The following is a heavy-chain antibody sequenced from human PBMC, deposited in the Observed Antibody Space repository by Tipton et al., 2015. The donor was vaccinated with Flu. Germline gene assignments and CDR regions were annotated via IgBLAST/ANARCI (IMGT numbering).Heavy chain of an antibody. D-gene: IGHD1-26*01. J-gene: IGHJ3*02. CDR1: GFTFSSHW. Sequence: SLRLSCAASGFTFSSHWMHWVRRAPGKGLVWVSRINTDGSSTNYAESVRGRFTISRDSAKNTLYLQMNSLRVEDTALYYCVRGGPTRNAFDIWGQGTMVTISS. CDR2: INTDGSST. CDR3: VRGGPTRNAFDI. V-gene: IGHV3-74*01.